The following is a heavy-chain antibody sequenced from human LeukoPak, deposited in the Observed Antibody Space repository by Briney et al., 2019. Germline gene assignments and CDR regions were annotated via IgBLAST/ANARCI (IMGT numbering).Heavy chain of an antibody. CDR2: IYYSGST. J-gene: IGHJ2*01. CDR3: ARLNWYFDL. V-gene: IGHV4-59*08. CDR1: GASISSYY. Sequence: SETLSLTCTVSGASISSYYWSWFRQPPGKGLEWIGYIYYSGSTNYNPSLKSRVTISVDTSKNQFSLKLSSVTAADTAVYYCARLNWYFDLWGRGTLVTVSS.